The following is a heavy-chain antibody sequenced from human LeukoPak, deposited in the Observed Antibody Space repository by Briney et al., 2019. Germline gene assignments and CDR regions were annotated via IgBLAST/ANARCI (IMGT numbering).Heavy chain of an antibody. CDR1: GGSFSGYY. CDR2: INHSGST. D-gene: IGHD3-3*01. J-gene: IGHJ4*02. CDR3: ARGYDFWSGYYEWDY. V-gene: IGHV4-34*01. Sequence: SETLSLTCAVYGGSFSGYYWSWIRQPPGKGLEWIGEINHSGSTNYNPSLTSRVTISVDTSKNQFSLKLSSVTAADTAVYYCARGYDFWSGYYEWDYWGQGTLVTVSS.